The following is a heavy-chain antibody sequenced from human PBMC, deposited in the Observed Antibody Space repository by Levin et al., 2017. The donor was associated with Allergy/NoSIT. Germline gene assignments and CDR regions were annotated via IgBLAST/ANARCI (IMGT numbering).Heavy chain of an antibody. CDR2: ISWNSGSI. V-gene: IGHV3-9*01. Sequence: GGSLRLSCAASGFTFDDYAMHWVRQAPGKGLEWVSGISWNSGSIGYADSVKGRFTISRDNAKNSLYLQMNSLRAEDTALYYCAKDIKGITMVRGVIRYYYGTDVWGQGTTVTVSS. D-gene: IGHD3-10*01. J-gene: IGHJ6*02. CDR3: AKDIKGITMVRGVIRYYYGTDV. CDR1: GFTFDDYA.